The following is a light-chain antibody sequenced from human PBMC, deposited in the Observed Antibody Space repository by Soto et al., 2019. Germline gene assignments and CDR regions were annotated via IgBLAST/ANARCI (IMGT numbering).Light chain of an antibody. CDR1: WYNIGKNL. Sequence: QSVLTQPPSASGTPGQTVTISCSGGWYNIGKNLGYWYQQFPGTAPKLLIYMTNQRPSGVPDRFSGSKSGSSASLADSGLRSEDEAVYYCAAWDDSLRAWVFGGGTKLTVL. CDR2: MTN. CDR3: AAWDDSLRAWV. J-gene: IGLJ3*02. V-gene: IGLV1-47*01.